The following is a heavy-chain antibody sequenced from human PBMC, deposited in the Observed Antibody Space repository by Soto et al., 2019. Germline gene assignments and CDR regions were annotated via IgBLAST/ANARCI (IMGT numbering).Heavy chain of an antibody. CDR1: GGSFSGYY. CDR2: INHSGST. CDR3: ARGRVYSNPYYYYYGMDV. Sequence: LSLTCAVYGGSFSGYYWSWIRQPPGKGLEWIGEINHSGSTNYNPSLKSRVTISVDTSKNQFSLKLSSVTAADTAVYYCARGRVYSNPYYYYYGMDVWGQGTTVTVSS. J-gene: IGHJ6*02. D-gene: IGHD4-4*01. V-gene: IGHV4-34*01.